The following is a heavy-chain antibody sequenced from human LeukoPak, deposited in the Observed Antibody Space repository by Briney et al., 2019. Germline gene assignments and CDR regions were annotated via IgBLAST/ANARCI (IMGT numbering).Heavy chain of an antibody. CDR3: ERGAHYYDSSGLNFSSFDY. D-gene: IGHD3-22*01. CDR2: INHSGST. J-gene: IGHJ4*02. V-gene: IGHV4-34*01. CDR1: GGSFSGYY. Sequence: SETLSLTCAVYGGSFSGYYWSWIRQPPGKGLEWIGEINHSGSTNYNPSLKSRVTISVDTSKNQFSLKLSSVTAADTAVYYCERGAHYYDSSGLNFSSFDYWGQGTLVTVSS.